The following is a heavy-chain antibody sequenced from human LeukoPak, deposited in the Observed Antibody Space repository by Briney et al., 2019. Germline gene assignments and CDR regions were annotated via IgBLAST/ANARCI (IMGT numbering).Heavy chain of an antibody. CDR3: AREIAVAGTNWFDP. CDR2: IYYSGNT. D-gene: IGHD6-19*01. J-gene: IGHJ5*02. CDR1: GGSISNYY. Sequence: SETLSLTCTVSGGSISNYYWSWIRQPPGKGLEWIGYIYYSGNTNYNPSLKSRVTISVDTSKNQFSLKLSSVTAADTAVYYCAREIAVAGTNWFDPWGQGTLVTVSS. V-gene: IGHV4-59*08.